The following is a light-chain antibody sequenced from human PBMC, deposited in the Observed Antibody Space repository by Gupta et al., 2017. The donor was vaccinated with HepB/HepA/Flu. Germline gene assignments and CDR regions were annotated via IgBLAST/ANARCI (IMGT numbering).Light chain of an antibody. CDR3: VGWDDSLSGYV. V-gene: IGLV1-47*02. CDR1: SSNIGNDN. Sequence: QPVLTHPPSASGTPGPRVTISCSGSSSNIGNDNAYWYQQLPGTAPKHLIYNDNPRPSGVPDRFSGSKSGTTASLAISGLRSEDEADYYCVGWDDSLSGYVFGAGTKVTVL. CDR2: NDN. J-gene: IGLJ1*01.